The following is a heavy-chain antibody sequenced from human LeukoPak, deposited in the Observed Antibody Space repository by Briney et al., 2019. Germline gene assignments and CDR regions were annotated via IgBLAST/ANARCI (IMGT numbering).Heavy chain of an antibody. V-gene: IGHV5-51*01. Sequence: VESLKISCKGSGYSFTSYWIGWVRQMPGKGLEWMGIIYPGDSDTRYSPSVQGQVTISADKSLSTAYLQRTSLQASDTAMYYRARLNPLGYFGVVIRAIGYFDSWGQGTLVTVSS. J-gene: IGHJ4*02. CDR3: ARLNPLGYFGVVIRAIGYFDS. D-gene: IGHD3-3*01. CDR1: GYSFTSYW. CDR2: IYPGDSDT.